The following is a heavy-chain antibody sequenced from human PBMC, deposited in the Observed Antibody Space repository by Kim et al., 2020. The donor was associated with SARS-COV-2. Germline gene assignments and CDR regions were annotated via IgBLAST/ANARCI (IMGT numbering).Heavy chain of an antibody. CDR3: AKGLNWGWDY. V-gene: IGHV3-7*01. CDR2: MTPDGSED. CDR1: GFTFNRHW. D-gene: IGHD7-27*01. Sequence: GGSLRLSCSASGFTFNRHWMGWVRQPPGKGLEWVAHMTPDGSEDHYVDSVKGRFTISRDNARNSLYLQMSTLRSDDAAVYYCAKGLNWGWDYWGPRDLVTVYS. J-gene: IGHJ4*02.